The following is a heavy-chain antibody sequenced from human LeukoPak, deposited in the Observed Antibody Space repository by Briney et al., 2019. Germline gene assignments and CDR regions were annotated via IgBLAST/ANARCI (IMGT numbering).Heavy chain of an antibody. D-gene: IGHD3-22*01. J-gene: IGHJ4*02. CDR2: IYTSGST. CDR3: ARESAYYYDSSGYYCFDY. CDR1: GGSISSGSYY. Sequence: TLSLACPVSGGSISSGSYYWSWIRQPAGKGLEWIGRIYTSGSTNYNPSLKSRVTISGDTSKNQFSLKLLSVTAADTAVYYCARESAYYYDSSGYYCFDYWGQGTLVTVSS. V-gene: IGHV4-61*02.